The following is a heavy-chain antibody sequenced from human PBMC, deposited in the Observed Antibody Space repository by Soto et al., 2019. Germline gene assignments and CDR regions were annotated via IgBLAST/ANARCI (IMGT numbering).Heavy chain of an antibody. CDR1: GGSFSGYY. CDR3: ARGAGRGGYYYYGMDV. D-gene: IGHD3-10*01. J-gene: IGHJ6*02. Sequence: QVQLQQWGAGLLKPSETLSLTCAVYGGSFSGYYWSWIRQPPGKGLEWIGEINHSGSTNYNPSLKCRVTISVDTSKNQFSLKLSSVTAADTAVYYCARGAGRGGYYYYGMDVWGQGTTVTVSS. CDR2: INHSGST. V-gene: IGHV4-34*01.